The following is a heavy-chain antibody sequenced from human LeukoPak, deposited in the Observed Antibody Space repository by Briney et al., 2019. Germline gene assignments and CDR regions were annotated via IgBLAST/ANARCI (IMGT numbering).Heavy chain of an antibody. Sequence: ASVKVSCKASGGTFSSYAISWVRQAPGQGFEWMGIINPSGGSTSYAQKFQGRVTMTRDTSTSTVYMELSSLRSDDTAVYYCARDINGYYYDSHGYYPTDLWGQGTLVTVSS. D-gene: IGHD3-22*01. CDR1: GGTFSSYA. CDR2: INPSGGST. V-gene: IGHV1-46*01. CDR3: ARDINGYYYDSHGYYPTDL. J-gene: IGHJ5*02.